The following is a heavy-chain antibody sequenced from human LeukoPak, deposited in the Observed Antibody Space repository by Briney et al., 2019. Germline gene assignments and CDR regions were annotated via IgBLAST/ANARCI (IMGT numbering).Heavy chain of an antibody. CDR1: GFTFTNYW. Sequence: PGGSLRLSCAASGFTFTNYWMSWVRQAPGKGLEWVADIKQDGSEKYYVDSVKGRFTISRDNAKNSLSLQMDSLRVEDTAVYYCARDNGWSADFWGQGTLVTVSS. D-gene: IGHD2-15*01. CDR2: IKQDGSEK. V-gene: IGHV3-7*03. CDR3: ARDNGWSADF. J-gene: IGHJ4*02.